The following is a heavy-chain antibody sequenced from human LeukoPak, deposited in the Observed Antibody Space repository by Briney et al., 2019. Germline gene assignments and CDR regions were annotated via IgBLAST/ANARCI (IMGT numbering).Heavy chain of an antibody. CDR2: IKQDGSEK. CDR3: AKDYIVVVPAAMGTDGMDV. J-gene: IGHJ6*04. V-gene: IGHV3-7*03. CDR1: GFTFNDYW. D-gene: IGHD2-2*01. Sequence: PGGSLRLSCATSGFTFNDYWMNWVRQAPGKGLEWVANIKQDGSEKYYVDSVKGRFTISRDNAKKSLYLQMNSLRAEDTAVYYCAKDYIVVVPAAMGTDGMDVWGKGTTVTVSS.